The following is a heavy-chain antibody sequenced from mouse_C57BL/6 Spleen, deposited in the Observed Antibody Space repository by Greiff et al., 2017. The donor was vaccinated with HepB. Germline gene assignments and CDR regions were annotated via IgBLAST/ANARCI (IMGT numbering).Heavy chain of an antibody. Sequence: EVKVVESGGGLVQPGGSLKLSCAASGFTFSDYYMYWVRQTPEKRLEWVAYISNGGGSTYYPDTVKGRFTISRDNAKNTLYLQMSRLKSEDTAMYYCARRSDGYFAYWGQGTLVTVSA. CDR2: ISNGGGST. D-gene: IGHD2-3*01. CDR3: ARRSDGYFAY. J-gene: IGHJ3*01. CDR1: GFTFSDYY. V-gene: IGHV5-12*01.